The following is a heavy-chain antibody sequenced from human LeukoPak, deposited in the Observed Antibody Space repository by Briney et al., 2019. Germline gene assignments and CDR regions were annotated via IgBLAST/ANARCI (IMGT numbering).Heavy chain of an antibody. CDR2: INPNSGGT. CDR3: AKDIEIHPVDGYGMDV. CDR1: GYTFTGYY. J-gene: IGHJ6*02. Sequence: GASVKVSCKASGYTFTGYYMHWVRQAPGQGLEWMGWINPNSGGTNYAQKFQGRVTMTRDTSISTAYMELSRLRSDDTAVYYCAKDIEIHPVDGYGMDVWGQGTTVTVSS. V-gene: IGHV1-2*02. D-gene: IGHD5-12*01.